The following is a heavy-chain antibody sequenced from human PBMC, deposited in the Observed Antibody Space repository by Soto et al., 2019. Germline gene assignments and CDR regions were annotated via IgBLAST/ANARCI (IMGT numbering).Heavy chain of an antibody. J-gene: IGHJ4*02. CDR2: IFYSGTA. V-gene: IGHV4-39*01. D-gene: IGHD6-25*01. CDR1: GASIDSSAYY. Sequence: SETLSLTCTVSGASIDSSAYYWAWIRQPPGKGLEWIGSIFYSGTAYYSQSLAGRVTMSVDTSKNQFSLNLNSVTAADTAVYFCGRPGGGFVLPSDYWSPGTLVTVSS. CDR3: GRPGGGFVLPSDY.